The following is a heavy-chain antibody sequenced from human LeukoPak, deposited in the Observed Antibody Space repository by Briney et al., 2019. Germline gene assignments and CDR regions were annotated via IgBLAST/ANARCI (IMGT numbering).Heavy chain of an antibody. CDR3: ARGGYSYGYYYYYYMDV. CDR2: INHSGST. V-gene: IGHV4-34*01. D-gene: IGHD5-18*01. J-gene: IGHJ6*03. CDR1: GGSFSGYY. Sequence: SETLSLTCAVSGGSFSGYYWSWIRQPPGKGLEWIGEINHSGSTNYHSSLKSRVTISADTSKNQFSLKLSSVTAADTAVYYCARGGYSYGYYYYYYMDVWGKGTTVTISS.